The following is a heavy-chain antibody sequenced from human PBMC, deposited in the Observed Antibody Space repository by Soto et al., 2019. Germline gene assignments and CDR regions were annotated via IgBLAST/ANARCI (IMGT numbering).Heavy chain of an antibody. Sequence: QVQLVQSGAEVKKPGASVKVSCKASGYTFTSYGISWVRQAPGQGLEWMGWISAYNGNTNYAQKLQGRVTMTTDTPTSAADMELRSLRSDDTAVYYCARIVGATSLFDYWGQGTLVTVSS. CDR1: GYTFTSYG. D-gene: IGHD1-26*01. CDR2: ISAYNGNT. CDR3: ARIVGATSLFDY. J-gene: IGHJ4*02. V-gene: IGHV1-18*01.